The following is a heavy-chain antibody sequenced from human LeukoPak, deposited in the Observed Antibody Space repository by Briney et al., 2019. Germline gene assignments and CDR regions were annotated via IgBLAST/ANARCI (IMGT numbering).Heavy chain of an antibody. CDR1: GFTFSSYE. D-gene: IGHD2-2*01. CDR2: ISSSGSTI. CDR3: ARGGVIVVVPAATQYDY. V-gene: IGHV3-48*03. J-gene: IGHJ4*02. Sequence: GGSLRLSCAASGFTFSSYEMNWVRQAPGKGLEWVSYISSSGSTIYYADSVKGRFTISRDNAKNSLYLQMNSLRAEDTAVYYCARGGVIVVVPAATQYDYWGQGPLVTVPS.